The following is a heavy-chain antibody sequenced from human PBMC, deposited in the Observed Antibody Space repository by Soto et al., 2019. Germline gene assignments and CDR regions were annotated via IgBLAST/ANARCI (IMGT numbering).Heavy chain of an antibody. D-gene: IGHD2-15*01. CDR1: SYTLTELS. CDR2: FDPEDGET. CDR3: ATVKVHCSGGSCYWHFFDY. Sequence: SGKVSFKVSSYTLTELSMHWVRQAPGKGLEWMGGFDPEDGETIYAQKFQGRVTMTEDTSTDTAYMELSSLRSEDTAVYYCATVKVHCSGGSCYWHFFDYWGQGTLVTVSS. V-gene: IGHV1-24*01. J-gene: IGHJ4*02.